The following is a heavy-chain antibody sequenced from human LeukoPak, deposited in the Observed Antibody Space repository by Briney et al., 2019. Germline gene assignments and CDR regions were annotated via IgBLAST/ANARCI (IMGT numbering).Heavy chain of an antibody. CDR2: IYTSGSP. CDR1: EGSISSYY. D-gene: IGHD3-3*01. CDR3: ARSFLEWNNWFDP. J-gene: IGHJ5*02. Sequence: SETLSLTCTVSEGSISSYYWSWIRQPAGKGLEWIGRIYTSGSPNYNPSLKSRVTMSVDTSKNQFSLKLSSVTAADTAVYYCARSFLEWNNWFDPWGQGTLVTVSS. V-gene: IGHV4-4*07.